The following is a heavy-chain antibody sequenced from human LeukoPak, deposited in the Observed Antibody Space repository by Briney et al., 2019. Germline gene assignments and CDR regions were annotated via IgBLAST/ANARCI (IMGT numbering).Heavy chain of an antibody. CDR2: VDPEDGET. J-gene: IGHJ4*02. V-gene: IGHV1-69-2*01. CDR1: GYTFTDYY. CDR3: ARDESVVVPAAAH. Sequence: ASVKVSCKVSGYTFTDYYMHWVQQAPGKGLEWMGLVDPEDGETIYAEKFQGRVTITADTSTDTAYMELSSLRSDDTAVYYCARDESVVVPAAAHWGQGTLVTVSS. D-gene: IGHD2-2*01.